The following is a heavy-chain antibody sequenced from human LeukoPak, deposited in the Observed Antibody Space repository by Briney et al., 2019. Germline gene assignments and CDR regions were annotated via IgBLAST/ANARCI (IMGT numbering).Heavy chain of an antibody. Sequence: SETLSLTCTVSGGSISSSSYYWGWIRQPPGKGLEWIGSIYYSGSTYYNPSLKSRVTISVGTSKNQFSLKLSSVTAADTAVYYCARQRGDIVVVPAAISPRQPFDYWGQGTLVTVSS. CDR3: ARQRGDIVVVPAAISPRQPFDY. CDR1: GGSISSSSYY. V-gene: IGHV4-39*01. D-gene: IGHD2-2*02. CDR2: IYYSGST. J-gene: IGHJ4*02.